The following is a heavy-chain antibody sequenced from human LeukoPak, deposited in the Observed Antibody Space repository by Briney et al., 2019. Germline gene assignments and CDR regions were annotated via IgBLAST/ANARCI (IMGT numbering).Heavy chain of an antibody. CDR2: ISADSGIT. V-gene: IGHV1-18*01. Sequence: ASVTVSCKASGYTFASYGISWVRQAPGQGLEWMGWISADSGITNYAQKFQGRVTMTTDTSTSTAYMELGNLTSDDTAVYYCARAVTYSGSCRNWGQGTLVTVSS. CDR1: GYTFASYG. D-gene: IGHD6-13*01. CDR3: ARAVTYSGSCRN. J-gene: IGHJ4*02.